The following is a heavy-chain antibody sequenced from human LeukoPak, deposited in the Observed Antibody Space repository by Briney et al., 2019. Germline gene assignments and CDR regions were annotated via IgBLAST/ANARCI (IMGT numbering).Heavy chain of an antibody. CDR2: ISDSGST. Sequence: SQTLSLTCTVSGGSITNYDWNWIRQPPGKGLDWMGDISDSGSTNYNPSPPRRGPISVAASKNKFPLMLSSVTASDTSAYFYARRRVGDLTVGSDIWFDLWGQGELGTVSS. J-gene: IGHJ5*02. D-gene: IGHD2-15*01. CDR3: ARRRVGDLTVGSDIWFDL. V-gene: IGHV4-59*08. CDR1: GGSITNYD.